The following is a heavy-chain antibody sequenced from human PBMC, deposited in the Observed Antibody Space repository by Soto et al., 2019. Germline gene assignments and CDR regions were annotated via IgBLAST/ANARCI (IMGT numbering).Heavy chain of an antibody. CDR3: AADKAARYYYGMDV. J-gene: IGHJ6*02. D-gene: IGHD6-13*01. Sequence: GASVKVSCKASGFTFTSSAVHWVRQARGQRLEWIGWIVVGSGNTNYAQKFQERVTITRDMSTSTAYMELSSLRSEDTAVYYCAADKAARYYYGMDVWGQGTTVTVYS. CDR2: IVVGSGNT. CDR1: GFTFTSSA. V-gene: IGHV1-58*01.